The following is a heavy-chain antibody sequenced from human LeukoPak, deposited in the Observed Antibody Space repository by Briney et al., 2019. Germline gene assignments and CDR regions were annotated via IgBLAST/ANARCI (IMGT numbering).Heavy chain of an antibody. D-gene: IGHD6-13*01. V-gene: IGHV1-8*03. CDR3: ARRSSSWYPSVGYYYYMDV. J-gene: IGHJ6*03. CDR1: GYTFTSYD. Sequence: ASVKVSCKASGYTFTSYDINWVRQATGQGLEWMGWMNPNSGNTGYAQKFQGRVTITRNTSISTAYMELSSLRSEDTAVYYCARRSSSWYPSVGYYYYMDVWGKGTTVTVSS. CDR2: MNPNSGNT.